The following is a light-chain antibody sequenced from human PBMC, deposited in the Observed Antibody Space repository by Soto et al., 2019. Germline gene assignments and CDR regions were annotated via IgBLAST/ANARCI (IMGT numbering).Light chain of an antibody. CDR3: QQSSNIPYT. J-gene: IGKJ2*01. Sequence: DIQMTQSPSSLSASVGDRVTITCRASQTISSYLNWYQQNPGEAPNLLIYAASTLQSGVPSRFSGSGSGTDFTLTISSLQPEDFATYYCQQSSNIPYTFGQGTKLEIK. CDR2: AAS. CDR1: QTISSY. V-gene: IGKV1-39*01.